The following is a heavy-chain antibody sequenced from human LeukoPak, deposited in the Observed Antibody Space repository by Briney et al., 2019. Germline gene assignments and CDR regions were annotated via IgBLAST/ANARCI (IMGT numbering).Heavy chain of an antibody. Sequence: GGSLRLSCAASGFTFSSYAMSWVRQAPGKGLEWVSAISSSGGSTYYADSVKGGFTISRDNSKNTLYLQMNSLRAEDTALYYCARNSYGTNNFDYWGQGTLVTVSS. CDR3: ARNSYGTNNFDY. D-gene: IGHD5-18*01. V-gene: IGHV3-23*01. CDR1: GFTFSSYA. J-gene: IGHJ4*02. CDR2: ISSSGGST.